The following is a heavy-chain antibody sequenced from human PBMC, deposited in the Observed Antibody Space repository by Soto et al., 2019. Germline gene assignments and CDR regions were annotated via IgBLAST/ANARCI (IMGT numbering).Heavy chain of an antibody. D-gene: IGHD3-3*01. Sequence: QEQLVNSGGGVVQPGRSLRLSCAASGFIFSNYGMNWVRQAPGKGLEWVALTSFDGSNNWYVDSVKGRFTISRDNSKNTLYLQMNSLRAEDTGLYYCAKDFDFWSGPAFDGMDVWGQGTTVTVSS. CDR2: TSFDGSNN. CDR3: AKDFDFWSGPAFDGMDV. CDR1: GFIFSNYG. V-gene: IGHV3-30*18. J-gene: IGHJ6*02.